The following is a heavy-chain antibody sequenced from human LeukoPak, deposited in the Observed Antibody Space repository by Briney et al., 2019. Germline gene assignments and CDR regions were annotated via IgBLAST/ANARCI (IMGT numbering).Heavy chain of an antibody. CDR1: GFSFSTYG. Sequence: GGSLRLSGAASGFSFSTYGMHWVRQAPGKGRDWVALIWNAGTNTYYADSVKGRFTISRDNPKTTLYLQMTSLRAEDTAVYYCAGDTPPGGDYYFDYWGQGTLVIVSS. V-gene: IGHV3-33*01. CDR2: IWNAGTNT. CDR3: AGDTPPGGDYYFDY. J-gene: IGHJ4*02. D-gene: IGHD3-16*01.